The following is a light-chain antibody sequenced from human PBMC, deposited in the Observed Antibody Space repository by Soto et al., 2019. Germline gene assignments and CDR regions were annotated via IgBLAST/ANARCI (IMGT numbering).Light chain of an antibody. V-gene: IGKV3-20*01. Sequence: EIVLTQSPGTLSLSPGERATLSCRASQSVRSNYLAWYQQKPGQAPGLLIYDTSNRATGIPDRFSGSGSGTDFTLTISRLEPEDFAVYSCQQYVSSPFTFGPGTKVDIK. CDR3: QQYVSSPFT. CDR1: QSVRSNY. CDR2: DTS. J-gene: IGKJ3*01.